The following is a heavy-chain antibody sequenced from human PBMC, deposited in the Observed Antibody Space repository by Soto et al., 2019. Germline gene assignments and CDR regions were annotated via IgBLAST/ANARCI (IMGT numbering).Heavy chain of an antibody. D-gene: IGHD2-8*02. CDR3: AKGSRGHCTGVTCYPFDY. CDR1: GFTFSTYA. V-gene: IGHV3-23*01. CDR2: ITGTGGGGDT. J-gene: IGHJ4*02. Sequence: GGSLRLSCAASGFTFSTYAMNWVRQAPGKRLEWVSSITGTGGGGDTYYAASVKGRFTISRDNSKNTVYLQMNILRAEDTAVYYCAKGSRGHCTGVTCYPFDYWGQGTLVTVPQ.